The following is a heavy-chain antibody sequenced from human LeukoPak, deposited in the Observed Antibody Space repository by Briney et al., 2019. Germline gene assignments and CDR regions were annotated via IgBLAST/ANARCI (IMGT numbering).Heavy chain of an antibody. CDR1: GFTFSSYW. D-gene: IGHD3-3*01. CDR2: IKQDGSEK. V-gene: IGHV3-7*01. Sequence: GGSLRLSCAASGFTFSSYWMSWVRQAPGKGLEWVANIKQDGSEKYYVDSVKGRFTISRDIAKNTLYLQMNSLRAEDTGVYYCAKDHYWSIDYWGRGTLVTVSS. CDR3: AKDHYWSIDY. J-gene: IGHJ4*02.